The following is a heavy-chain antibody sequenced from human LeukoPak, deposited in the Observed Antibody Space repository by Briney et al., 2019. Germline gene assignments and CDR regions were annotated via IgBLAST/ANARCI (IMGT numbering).Heavy chain of an antibody. CDR3: ARDKWGSEDY. CDR2: ISGSGDST. J-gene: IGHJ4*02. D-gene: IGHD7-27*01. Sequence: GGSLRLACAASGFTFRNYAMTWVRQAPGKGLEWVSGISGSGDSTYYADSVKGRFTITRDNSKNTMYLQMNSLIGEDTAVYYCARDKWGSEDYWGQGTLVTVSS. CDR1: GFTFRNYA. V-gene: IGHV3-23*01.